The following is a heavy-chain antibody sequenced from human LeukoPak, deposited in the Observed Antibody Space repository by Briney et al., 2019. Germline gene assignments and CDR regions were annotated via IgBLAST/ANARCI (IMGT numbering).Heavy chain of an antibody. CDR2: FDPEDGET. CDR1: GYTLTELS. Sequence: ASVKVSCKVSGYTLTELSMHWVRQAPGKGLEWMGGFDPEDGETIYAQKFQGRVTMTEDTSTDTAYMELSSLRSEDTAVYYCATGIVVVVAAQAAPLDVWGKGTTVTISS. J-gene: IGHJ6*04. D-gene: IGHD2-15*01. V-gene: IGHV1-24*01. CDR3: ATGIVVVVAAQAAPLDV.